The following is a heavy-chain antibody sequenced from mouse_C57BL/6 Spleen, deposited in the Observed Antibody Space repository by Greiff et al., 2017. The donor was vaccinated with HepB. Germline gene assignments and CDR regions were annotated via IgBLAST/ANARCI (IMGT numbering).Heavy chain of an antibody. D-gene: IGHD1-1*01. Sequence: VQLQQSGAELVKPGASVKLSCKASGYTFTSYWMQWVKQRPGQGLEWIGEIDPSDSYTNYNQKFKGKATLTVDTSSSTAYMQLSSLTSEDSAVYYCARRNLLLRYYYAMDYWGQGTSVTVSS. CDR3: ARRNLLLRYYYAMDY. V-gene: IGHV1-50*01. J-gene: IGHJ4*01. CDR1: GYTFTSYW. CDR2: IDPSDSYT.